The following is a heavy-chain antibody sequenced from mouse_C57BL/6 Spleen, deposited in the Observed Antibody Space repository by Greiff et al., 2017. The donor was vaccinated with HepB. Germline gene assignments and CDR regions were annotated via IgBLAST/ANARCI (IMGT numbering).Heavy chain of an antibody. CDR2: INPYNGGT. CDR1: GYTFTDYY. CDR3: ASPPAQGAWFAY. D-gene: IGHD3-2*02. J-gene: IGHJ3*01. V-gene: IGHV1-19*01. Sequence: EVQLQQSGPVLVKPGASVKMSCKASGYTFTDYYMNWVKQSHGKSLEWIGVINPYNGGTSYNQKFKGKATLTVDKSSSTAYMELNSLTSEDSAVYYCASPPAQGAWFAYWGQGTLVTVSA.